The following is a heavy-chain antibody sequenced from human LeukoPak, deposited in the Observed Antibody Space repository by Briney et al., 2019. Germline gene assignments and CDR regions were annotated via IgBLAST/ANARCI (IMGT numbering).Heavy chain of an antibody. V-gene: IGHV3-7*01. CDR2: IKQDGSEK. CDR1: GFTFSSYW. D-gene: IGHD1-26*01. CDR3: ARAGGTYYGIAFDI. Sequence: GGCLRLSCAASGFTFSSYWMSWVRQAPGKGLGWVANIKQDGSEKYYVGSVKGRFTISRDNAKNSLYLQMNSLRAEDTAVYYCARAGGTYYGIAFDIWPQGTMVTVSS. J-gene: IGHJ3*02.